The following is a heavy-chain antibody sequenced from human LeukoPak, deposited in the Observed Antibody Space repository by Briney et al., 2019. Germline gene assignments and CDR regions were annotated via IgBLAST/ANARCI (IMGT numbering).Heavy chain of an antibody. CDR1: GYTLTELS. V-gene: IGHV1-3*01. CDR2: INAGNGNT. D-gene: IGHD6-19*01. J-gene: IGHJ4*02. CDR3: ARIGSNGSYDY. Sequence: GASVKVSCKVSGYTLTELSMHWVRQAPGKGLEWMEWINAGNGNTKYSQKFQGRVTITRDTSASTAYMELSSLRSEDTAVYYCARIGSNGSYDYWGQGTLVTASS.